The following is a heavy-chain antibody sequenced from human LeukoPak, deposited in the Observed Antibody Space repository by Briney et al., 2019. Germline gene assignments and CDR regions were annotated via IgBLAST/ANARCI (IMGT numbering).Heavy chain of an antibody. CDR3: ARGSSGWYWSNFDFDY. Sequence: SVKVSCKASGGTFSSYAISWVRQAPGQGLEWMGGIIPIFGTANYAQMFQGRVTIAADKSTSTAYMELSSLRSEDTAVYYCARGSSGWYWSNFDFDYWGQGTLVTVSS. V-gene: IGHV1-69*06. CDR2: IIPIFGTA. D-gene: IGHD6-19*01. J-gene: IGHJ4*02. CDR1: GGTFSSYA.